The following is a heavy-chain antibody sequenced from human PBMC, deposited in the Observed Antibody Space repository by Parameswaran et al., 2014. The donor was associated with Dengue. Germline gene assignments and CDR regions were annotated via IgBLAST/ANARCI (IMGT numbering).Heavy chain of an antibody. Sequence: WIRQPPGKGLEWVANIKQDGGEKYYMDSVKGRFTISRDNSKNSLYLQMNSLRAEDTAVYYCARAGDSSGYYRGRYYYYAMDVWGQGTTVTVSS. D-gene: IGHD3-22*01. J-gene: IGHJ6*02. CDR3: ARAGDSSGYYRGRYYYYAMDV. CDR2: IKQDGGEK. V-gene: IGHV3-7*03.